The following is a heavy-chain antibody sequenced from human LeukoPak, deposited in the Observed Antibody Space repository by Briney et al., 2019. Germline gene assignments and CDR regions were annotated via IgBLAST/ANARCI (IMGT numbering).Heavy chain of an antibody. CDR3: ARWVGYYFDY. J-gene: IGHJ4*02. Sequence: SETLSLTCAVYGGSFSGYYWSWIRQPPGKGLEWIGSIYYSGSTYYNPSLKSRVTISVDTSKNQFSLKLSSVTAADTAVYYCARWVGYYFDYWGQGTLVTVSS. CDR1: GGSFSGYY. V-gene: IGHV4-34*01. D-gene: IGHD1-26*01. CDR2: IYYSGST.